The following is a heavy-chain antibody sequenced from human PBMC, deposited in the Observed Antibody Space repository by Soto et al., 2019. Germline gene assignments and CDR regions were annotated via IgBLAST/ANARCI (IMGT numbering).Heavy chain of an antibody. CDR2: IIPIFGTA. D-gene: IGHD3-3*01. V-gene: IGHV1-69*01. J-gene: IGHJ6*02. CDR1: GGTFSSYA. CDR3: AGAGYDFWSGYGSYYYGMDV. Sequence: QVQLVQSGAEVKKPGSSVKVSCKASGGTFSSYAISWVRQAPGQGLEWMGGIIPIFGTANYAQKFQGRVTITADESTSTAYMELSSLRSEDTAVYYGAGAGYDFWSGYGSYYYGMDVWGQGTTVTVSS.